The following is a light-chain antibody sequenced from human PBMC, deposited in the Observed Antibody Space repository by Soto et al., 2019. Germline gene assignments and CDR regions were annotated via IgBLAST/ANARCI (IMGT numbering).Light chain of an antibody. Sequence: EIVLTQSPATLSLSPGERATLTCRASQSVSSYLAWYQQKPGQAPRLLIYDASNMATGIPARFSGSGSGTDFTLTISSLEPEDFAVYYCHQRSNRPPITFGQGTRLEIK. CDR2: DAS. CDR1: QSVSSY. V-gene: IGKV3-11*01. J-gene: IGKJ5*01. CDR3: HQRSNRPPIT.